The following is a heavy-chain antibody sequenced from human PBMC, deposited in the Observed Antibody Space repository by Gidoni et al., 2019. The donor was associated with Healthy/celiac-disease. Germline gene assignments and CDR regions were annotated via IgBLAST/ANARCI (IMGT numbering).Heavy chain of an antibody. V-gene: IGHV4-4*07. J-gene: IGHJ4*02. CDR1: GGAISSYY. Sequence: QVQLQESGPGLVKHSETLSLTCTGSGGAISSYYWSWIRQPAGKGLEWIGRIYTSGSTNYNPSLKSRVTMSVDTSKNQFSLKLSSVTAADTAVYYCARDGEFVADDLYFDYWGQGTLVTVSS. CDR2: IYTSGST. CDR3: ARDGEFVADDLYFDY. D-gene: IGHD3-10*01.